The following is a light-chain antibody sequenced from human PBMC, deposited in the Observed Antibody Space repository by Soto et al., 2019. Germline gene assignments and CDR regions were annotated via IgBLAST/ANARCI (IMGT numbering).Light chain of an antibody. V-gene: IGKV1-27*01. CDR2: AAS. CDR1: HGINNY. CDR3: QNYNSAPIT. J-gene: IGKJ5*01. Sequence: DIPLTPSPSSLSASVGDRVTITFRASHGINNYLAWYQQKPGKVPKLLIYAASTLQSGVPSRFSGSGSGTDFTLTISSLQPEDVATYYCQNYNSAPITFGQGTRLEIK.